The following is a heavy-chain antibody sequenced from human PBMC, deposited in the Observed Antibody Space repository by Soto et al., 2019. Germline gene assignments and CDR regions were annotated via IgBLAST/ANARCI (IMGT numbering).Heavy chain of an antibody. CDR3: ARMAAAGDTALDY. Sequence: SGPTLVNPTQTLTLTCTFSGFSLSNARMGVSWIRQPPGKALEWLAHIFSNDEKSYSTSLKSRLTISKDTSKSQVVLTMTNMDPVDTATYYCARMAAAGDTALDYWGQGTLVTVSS. CDR1: GFSLSNARMG. V-gene: IGHV2-26*01. D-gene: IGHD6-13*01. J-gene: IGHJ4*02. CDR2: IFSNDEK.